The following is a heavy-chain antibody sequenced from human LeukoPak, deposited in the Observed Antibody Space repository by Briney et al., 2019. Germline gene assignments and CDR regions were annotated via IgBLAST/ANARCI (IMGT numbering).Heavy chain of an antibody. V-gene: IGHV3-30-3*01. CDR3: ARDRMRVGDIVVVPAAINAFDI. CDR1: GFTFSSYA. CDR2: ISYDGSNK. J-gene: IGHJ3*02. D-gene: IGHD2-2*01. Sequence: PGRSLRLSCAASGFTFSSYAMHWVRQAPGKGLEWVAVISYDGSNKYYADSVKGRFTISRDNSKNTLYLQMNSLRAEDTAVYYCARDRMRVGDIVVVPAAINAFDIWGQGTMVTVSS.